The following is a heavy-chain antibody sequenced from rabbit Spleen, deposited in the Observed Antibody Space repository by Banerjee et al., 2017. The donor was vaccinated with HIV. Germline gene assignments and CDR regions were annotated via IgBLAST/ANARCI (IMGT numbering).Heavy chain of an antibody. V-gene: IGHV1S40*01. Sequence: QSLEESGGDLVKPGASLTLTCTASGVSFSGDSYMCWVRQAPGKGLEWIVCIDAGSSAFTYYATWAKGRFTISRTSSTTVTLQMTSLTAADTATYFCARDTSSSFSSYGMDLWGPGTLVTV. J-gene: IGHJ6*01. CDR2: IDAGSSAFT. CDR3: ARDTSSSFSSYGMDL. CDR1: GVSFSGDSY. D-gene: IGHD1-1*01.